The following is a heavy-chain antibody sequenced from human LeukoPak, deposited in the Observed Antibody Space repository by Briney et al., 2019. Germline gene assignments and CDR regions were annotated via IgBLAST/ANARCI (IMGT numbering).Heavy chain of an antibody. D-gene: IGHD3-10*01. CDR2: ISSSSSTI. CDR3: AGYGSGSF. J-gene: IGHJ4*02. Sequence: GGSLRLSCAASGFTFSTYSMKWVRQAPGKGLEWVSYISSSSSTIYYADSVRGRFTISRDNAKNSLYLQMNSLRAEDTAIYYCAGYGSGSFWGQGTLVTVSS. V-gene: IGHV3-48*04. CDR1: GFTFSTYS.